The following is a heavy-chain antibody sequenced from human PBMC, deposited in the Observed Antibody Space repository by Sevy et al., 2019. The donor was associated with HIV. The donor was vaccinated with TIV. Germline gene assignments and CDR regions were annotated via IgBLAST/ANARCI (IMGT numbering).Heavy chain of an antibody. CDR2: ISYDGSNK. CDR3: ARGGRQQLVTVRGQNGHAFDI. Sequence: GGSLRLSCAASGFTFSSYAMHWVRQAPGKGLEWVAVISYDGSNKYYADSVKGRFTISRDNSKNTQYLQMNSLRAEDTAVYYCARGGRQQLVTVRGQNGHAFDIWGQGTMVTVSS. J-gene: IGHJ3*02. D-gene: IGHD6-13*01. CDR1: GFTFSSYA. V-gene: IGHV3-30-3*01.